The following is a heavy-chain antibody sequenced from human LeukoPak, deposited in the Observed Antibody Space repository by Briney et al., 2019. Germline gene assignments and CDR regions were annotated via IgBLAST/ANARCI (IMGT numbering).Heavy chain of an antibody. V-gene: IGHV4-30-2*01. CDR3: ARTSIAARRANAFDI. D-gene: IGHD6-6*01. CDR1: GGSISSGGYS. J-gene: IGHJ3*02. Sequence: SETLSLTCAVSGGSISSGGYSWSWIRQPPGKGLEWIGYVYHSGSTYYNPSLKSRVTISVDRSKNQFSLKLSSVTAADTAVYYCARTSIAARRANAFDIWGQGTMVTVSS. CDR2: VYHSGST.